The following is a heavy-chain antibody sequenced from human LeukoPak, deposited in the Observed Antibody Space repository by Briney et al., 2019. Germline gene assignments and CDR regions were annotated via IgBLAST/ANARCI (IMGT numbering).Heavy chain of an antibody. Sequence: SETLSLTCTVSGGSISSYYWSWIRQPPGKGLEWIGYIYYSGSTNYNPSLKSRVTISVDTSKNQFSLKLSPVTAADTAVYYCARILVPAGGGVTDHWGQGTLVTVSS. CDR3: ARILVPAGGGVTDH. D-gene: IGHD3-16*01. V-gene: IGHV4-59*12. J-gene: IGHJ4*02. CDR2: IYYSGST. CDR1: GGSISSYY.